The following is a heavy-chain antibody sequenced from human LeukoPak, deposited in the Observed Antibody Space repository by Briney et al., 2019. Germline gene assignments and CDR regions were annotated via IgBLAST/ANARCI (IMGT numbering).Heavy chain of an antibody. Sequence: SETLSLTCTVSGDSISNYYWSWIRQTPGKGLEWIGYIHTSGSTYYNPSLKSRVTISADTSKNQFSLKLNSVTAADTAVYYCAKDRKQCTSSSCYPAWFDPWGQGTLVTVSS. D-gene: IGHD2-2*01. CDR3: AKDRKQCTSSSCYPAWFDP. V-gene: IGHV4-4*09. CDR1: GDSISNYY. CDR2: IHTSGST. J-gene: IGHJ5*02.